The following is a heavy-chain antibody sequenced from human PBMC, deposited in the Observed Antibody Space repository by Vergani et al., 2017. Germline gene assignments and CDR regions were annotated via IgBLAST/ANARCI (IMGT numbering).Heavy chain of an antibody. D-gene: IGHD3-10*01. Sequence: VQLVESGGGLVQPGRSLRLSCAASGFTFDDYAMHWVRQAPGKGLEWVAVISYDGSNKYYADSVKGRFTISRDNSKNTLYLQMNSLRAEDTAVYYCARDPNYYGSGYYYYMDVWGKGTTVTVSS. CDR2: ISYDGSNK. CDR1: GFTFDDYA. V-gene: IGHV3-30*03. J-gene: IGHJ6*03. CDR3: ARDPNYYGSGYYYYMDV.